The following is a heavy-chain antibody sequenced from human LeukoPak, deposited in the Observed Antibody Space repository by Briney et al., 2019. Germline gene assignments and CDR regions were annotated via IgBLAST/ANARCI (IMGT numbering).Heavy chain of an antibody. Sequence: GGSLRLSCAASGFTFSRHWMSWVRQAPGKGLEWVANIKEDGSEKYCVDSVKGRFTISRDNAKNSLYLQMNSLRAEDTAVYYCARDRVAPFDHWGLGTLVTVSS. D-gene: IGHD2-15*01. J-gene: IGHJ4*02. CDR3: ARDRVAPFDH. CDR1: GFTFSRHW. CDR2: IKEDGSEK. V-gene: IGHV3-7*01.